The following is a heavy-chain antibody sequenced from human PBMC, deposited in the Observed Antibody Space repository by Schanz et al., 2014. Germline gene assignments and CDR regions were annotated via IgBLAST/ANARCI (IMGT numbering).Heavy chain of an antibody. V-gene: IGHV3-23*05. CDR3: AKELTRRGGQTNFYYYYGMDV. CDR1: GFTFSTYA. D-gene: IGHD3-10*01. J-gene: IGHJ6*02. CDR2: IYSSGST. Sequence: EVQLVASGGELIQPGGSLRLSCVASGFTFSTYAMSWVRQAPGKGPEWVSTIYSSGSTYYADSVRGRFTISRDNSMNTVYLQMNTLKTKDTSVYYCAKELTRRGGQTNFYYYYGMDVWGQGTTVTVSS.